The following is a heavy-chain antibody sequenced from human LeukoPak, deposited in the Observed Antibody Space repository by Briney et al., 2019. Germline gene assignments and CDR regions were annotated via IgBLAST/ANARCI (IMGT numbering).Heavy chain of an antibody. CDR3: ASLRRSTPLYYYGMDV. J-gene: IGHJ6*02. Sequence: PSETLTLTCAVHGGSFSGYYWSWIRQPPGKGLEWIGEINHSGSTNYNPSLKSRVTISVDTSKNQFSLKLSSVTAADTAVYYCASLRRSTPLYYYGMDVWGQGTTVTVSS. D-gene: IGHD2-15*01. CDR2: INHSGST. V-gene: IGHV4-34*01. CDR1: GGSFSGYY.